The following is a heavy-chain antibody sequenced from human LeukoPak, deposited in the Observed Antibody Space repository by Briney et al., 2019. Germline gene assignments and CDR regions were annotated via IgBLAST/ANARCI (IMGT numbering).Heavy chain of an antibody. Sequence: GASVKVSCKASGYTFTGYYMHWVRQAPGQGLEWMGWINPNSGGTNYAQKFQGRVTMTRDTSISTTYMELSRLRSDDTAVYYCATRDSSGYTDYYYYYMDVWGKGTTVTVSS. CDR3: ATRDSSGYTDYYYYYMDV. CDR1: GYTFTGYY. CDR2: INPNSGGT. V-gene: IGHV1-2*02. J-gene: IGHJ6*03. D-gene: IGHD3-22*01.